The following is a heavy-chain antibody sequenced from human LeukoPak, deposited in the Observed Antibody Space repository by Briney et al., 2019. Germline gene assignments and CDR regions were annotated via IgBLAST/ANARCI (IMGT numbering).Heavy chain of an antibody. D-gene: IGHD2-2*01. CDR3: ARAQVVPAATYYYYYGMDV. CDR2: ISTSSTYT. V-gene: IGHV3-11*06. CDR1: GFTFSDYY. J-gene: IGHJ6*04. Sequence: GGSLRLSCAASGFTFSDYYMNWIRLAPGKGLEWVSSISTSSTYTNYADSVRGRFTISRDNANNSLYLQMNSLRAEDTAVYYCARAQVVPAATYYYYYGMDVWAKGTTVSVSS.